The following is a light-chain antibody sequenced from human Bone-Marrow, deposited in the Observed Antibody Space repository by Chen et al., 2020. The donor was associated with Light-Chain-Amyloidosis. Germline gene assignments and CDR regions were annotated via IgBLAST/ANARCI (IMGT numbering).Light chain of an antibody. CDR1: NIGSTS. Sequence: SYVLTQPSSVSLAPGQPPTLPCGGKNIGSTSVHWYQQTPGQAPLLVVYHDSARPSGIPERLSGSNSGNTATLTISRVEAGDEADYYCQVWDRSSDRPVFGGGTKLTVL. J-gene: IGLJ3*02. CDR2: HDS. V-gene: IGLV3-21*02. CDR3: QVWDRSSDRPV.